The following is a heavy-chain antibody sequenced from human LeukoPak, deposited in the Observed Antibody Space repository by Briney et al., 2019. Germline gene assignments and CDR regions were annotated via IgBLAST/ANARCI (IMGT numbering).Heavy chain of an antibody. CDR2: ISAYNGKT. CDR1: GYTFTNYG. Sequence: ASVKVSCKASGYTFTNYGISWVRQAPGQGLEWMGWISAYNGKTNYAQKPQGRVTLTTDTSTSTAYMELRSLISDDTAVYYCARTYYYGTSGSFDSWGQGTPVTVSS. V-gene: IGHV1-18*01. CDR3: ARTYYYGTSGSFDS. D-gene: IGHD3-22*01. J-gene: IGHJ4*02.